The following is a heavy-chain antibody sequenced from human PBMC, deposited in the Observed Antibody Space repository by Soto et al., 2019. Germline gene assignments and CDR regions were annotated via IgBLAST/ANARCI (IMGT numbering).Heavy chain of an antibody. J-gene: IGHJ4*02. Sequence: QLQLQESGPGLVKPSETLSLICNVSGVSIRSTSYYWTWIRQLPGKGLEWIGTIYFSGSTFYNPSLKSRVSISVDTSKNQFSLNLTSVTDGDTAVYYCARHGSYWGQGTLVTVSS. V-gene: IGHV4-39*01. CDR2: IYFSGST. CDR3: ARHGSY. CDR1: GVSIRSTSYY.